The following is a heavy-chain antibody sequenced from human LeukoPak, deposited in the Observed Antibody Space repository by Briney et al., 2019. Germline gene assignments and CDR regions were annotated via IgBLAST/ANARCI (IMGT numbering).Heavy chain of an antibody. V-gene: IGHV3-7*01. CDR1: GFTFSNYW. J-gene: IGHJ4*02. Sequence: GGSLRLSCAASGFTFSNYWMSWVRQAPGKGLEWVAYIKDDGSEEYYVDSVKGRFTSSRDNAKNSLFLQMNSLRAEDTAVYYCARDWPGTHGSGIDYWGQGTLVTVSS. D-gene: IGHD3-10*01. CDR3: ARDWPGTHGSGIDY. CDR2: IKDDGSEE.